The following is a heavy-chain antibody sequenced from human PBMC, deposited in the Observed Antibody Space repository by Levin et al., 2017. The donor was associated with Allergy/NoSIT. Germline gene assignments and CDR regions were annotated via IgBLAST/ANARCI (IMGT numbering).Heavy chain of an antibody. D-gene: IGHD1-26*01. CDR1: GFTFSDYR. Sequence: PGGSLRLSCAASGFTFSDYRMKWVRQAPGKGLEWVSSISRSGSYIFYGDSVKGRFTISRDNAKNSLYLQMNSLRAEDTAVYYCARVVSGTYGGNWIDSWGQGTLVTVSS. J-gene: IGHJ5*01. CDR2: ISRSGSYI. CDR3: ARVVSGTYGGNWIDS. V-gene: IGHV3-21*01.